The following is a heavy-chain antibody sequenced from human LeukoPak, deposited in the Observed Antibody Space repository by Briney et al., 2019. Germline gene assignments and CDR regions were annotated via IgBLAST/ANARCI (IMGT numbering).Heavy chain of an antibody. CDR1: GFTFSSYS. CDR3: ARDLLGKYTQLVCAFDI. Sequence: TGGSLRLSCAVSGFTFSSYSMTWVRQAPGKGLEWVSSISSSSSYIYYADSVKGRFTISRDNAKNSLYLQMNSLRAEDTAVYYCARDLLGKYTQLVCAFDIWGQGTMVTVSS. V-gene: IGHV3-21*01. D-gene: IGHD6-6*01. J-gene: IGHJ3*02. CDR2: ISSSSSYI.